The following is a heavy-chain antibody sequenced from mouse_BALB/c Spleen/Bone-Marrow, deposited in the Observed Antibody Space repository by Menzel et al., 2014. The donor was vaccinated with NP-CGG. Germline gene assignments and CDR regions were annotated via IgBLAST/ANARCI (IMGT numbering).Heavy chain of an antibody. CDR3: VRRGNPIVYYAVDY. V-gene: IGHV1S34*01. CDR2: ISCYNGAT. CDR1: GYSFTGYY. Sequence: LVKTGASVKISCKASGYSFTGYYMHWVKQSHGESPEWIGYISCYNGATSYNQNFKGKATFTVDTSSGTAYMQFNSLTSEDSAVYYCVRRGNPIVYYAVDYWGQGTSVTVSS. J-gene: IGHJ4*01.